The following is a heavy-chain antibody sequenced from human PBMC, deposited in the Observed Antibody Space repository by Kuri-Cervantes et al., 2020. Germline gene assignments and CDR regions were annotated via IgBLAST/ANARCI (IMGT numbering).Heavy chain of an antibody. Sequence: GGSLRLSCAASGFIFSDHYMDWVRQAPGKGLEWVGRIRNRAASYTTEYAASVKGRFTISRDDSKNSLYLQMNSLKTEDTAVYYCTTDRPDPSYYYGSSGLPQGAFDIWGQGTMVPSPQ. J-gene: IGHJ3*02. CDR1: GFIFSDHY. V-gene: IGHV3-72*01. CDR2: IRNRAASYTT. CDR3: TTDRPDPSYYYGSSGLPQGAFDI. D-gene: IGHD3-22*01.